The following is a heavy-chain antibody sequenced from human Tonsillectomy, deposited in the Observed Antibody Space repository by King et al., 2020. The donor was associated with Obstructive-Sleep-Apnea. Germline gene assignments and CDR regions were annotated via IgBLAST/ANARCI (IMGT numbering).Heavy chain of an antibody. Sequence: VQLVESGGGLVQPGGSLRLSCAASGFTFSSYWMHWVRQSPGKGLVCVSRINSDGSTTTSADSVKGRFTISRDNAKNTLHLQMSSLRAEDTVVYFCARDRDCRSTSCFFGMDVWGRGTTVTVSS. J-gene: IGHJ6*02. CDR1: GFTFSSYW. D-gene: IGHD2-2*01. V-gene: IGHV3-74*01. CDR2: INSDGSTT. CDR3: ARDRDCRSTSCFFGMDV.